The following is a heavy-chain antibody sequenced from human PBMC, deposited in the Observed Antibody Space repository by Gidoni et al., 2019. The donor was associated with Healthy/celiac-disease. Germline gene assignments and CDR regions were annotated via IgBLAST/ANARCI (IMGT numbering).Heavy chain of an antibody. CDR3: AVAAYFYYGMDV. J-gene: IGHJ6*02. CDR1: GGSISSGSYY. Sequence: QVQLQESGPGLVTPSQTLSLTCTVPGGSISSGSYYWSWIRQPAGKGLEWIGRIYTSGSTNYNPSLKSPVTISVDTSKNQFSLKLSSVTAADTAVYYCAVAAYFYYGMDVWGQGTMVTVSS. CDR2: IYTSGST. V-gene: IGHV4-61*02. D-gene: IGHD6-19*01.